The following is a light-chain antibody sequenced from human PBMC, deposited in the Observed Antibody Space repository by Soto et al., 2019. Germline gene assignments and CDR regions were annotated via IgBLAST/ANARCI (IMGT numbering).Light chain of an antibody. CDR1: SSDVGAYNY. J-gene: IGLJ1*01. CDR3: TSYTSSTTYV. V-gene: IGLV2-14*01. CDR2: DVS. Sequence: QSVLTQPASVSGSPGQSITISCTGTSSDVGAYNYVSWYQQHPGKAPKLTIYDVSNRPSGVSNRFSGSKSGNTASLTISGLQAEGEADYYCTSYTSSTTYVFGTGTKVTVL.